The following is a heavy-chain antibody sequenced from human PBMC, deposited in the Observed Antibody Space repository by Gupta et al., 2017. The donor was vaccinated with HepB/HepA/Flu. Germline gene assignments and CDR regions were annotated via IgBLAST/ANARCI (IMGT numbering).Heavy chain of an antibody. CDR1: GFTFSTYA. CDR3: ARRDSGLDS. CDR2: ISYDGSAK. Sequence: QVQLVESGGGVVEPGRSLRLSCAASGFTFSTYAMHWVRQAPGKGLEWAAGISYDGSAKYYADSVKGRFTISRDNSKNTLYLQMDSLRAEDAAVYYCARRDSGLDSWGQGTLVTVSS. V-gene: IGHV3-30-3*01. J-gene: IGHJ5*01. D-gene: IGHD2-21*01.